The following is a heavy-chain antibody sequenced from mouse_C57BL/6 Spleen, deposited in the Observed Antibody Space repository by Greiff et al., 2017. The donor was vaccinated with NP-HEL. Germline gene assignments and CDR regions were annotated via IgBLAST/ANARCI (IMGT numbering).Heavy chain of an antibody. CDR3: ARGNIYDGYSYAMDY. D-gene: IGHD2-3*01. J-gene: IGHJ4*01. V-gene: IGHV5-17*01. Sequence: VQLKESGGGLVKPGGSLKLSCAASGFTFSDYGMHWVRQAPEKGLEWVAYISSGSSTIYYADTVKGRFTISRDNAKNTLFLQMTSLRSEDTAMYYCARGNIYDGYSYAMDYWGQGTSVTVSS. CDR1: GFTFSDYG. CDR2: ISSGSSTI.